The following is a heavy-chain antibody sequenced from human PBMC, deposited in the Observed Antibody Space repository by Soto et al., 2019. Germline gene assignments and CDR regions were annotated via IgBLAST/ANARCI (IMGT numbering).Heavy chain of an antibody. D-gene: IGHD6-19*01. CDR2: INPNSGGT. CDR3: VRPWAGNDAFDI. J-gene: IGHJ3*02. V-gene: IGHV1-2*02. Sequence: ASVKVSCKASGYTFTGYYMHWVRQAPGRGLEWMGWINPNSGGTNYAQKFQGRVTMTRDTSISTAYMELSRLRSDDTAVYYCVRPWAGNDAFDIWGQGTMVTVSS. CDR1: GYTFTGYY.